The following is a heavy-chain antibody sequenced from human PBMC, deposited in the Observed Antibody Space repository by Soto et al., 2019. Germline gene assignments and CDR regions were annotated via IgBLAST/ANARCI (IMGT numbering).Heavy chain of an antibody. Sequence: SETLSLTCAVYGGSFSGYYWSWIRQPPGKGLEWIGEINHSGSTNYNPSLKSRVTISVDTSKNLFSLKLSSVTAADTAVYYCARVRHRSLTGYDYWGQGTLVTVSS. D-gene: IGHD1-20*01. CDR3: ARVRHRSLTGYDY. J-gene: IGHJ4*02. CDR1: GGSFSGYY. V-gene: IGHV4-34*01. CDR2: INHSGST.